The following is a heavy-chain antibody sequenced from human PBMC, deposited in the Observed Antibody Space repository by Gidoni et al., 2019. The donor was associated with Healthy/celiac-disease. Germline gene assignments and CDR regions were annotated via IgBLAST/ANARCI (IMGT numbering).Heavy chain of an antibody. D-gene: IGHD1-26*01. J-gene: IGHJ4*02. Sequence: QVQLQESGPGLVKPSETLSLTCPVSAGSLSSYSWSWIRQPAGKGLEWIGRIYTSGSTNYNPSLKSRVTMSVDTSKNQFSLKLSSVTAADTAVYYCARASSVVGATSFDYWGQGTLVTVSS. CDR2: IYTSGST. V-gene: IGHV4-4*07. CDR1: AGSLSSYS. CDR3: ARASSVVGATSFDY.